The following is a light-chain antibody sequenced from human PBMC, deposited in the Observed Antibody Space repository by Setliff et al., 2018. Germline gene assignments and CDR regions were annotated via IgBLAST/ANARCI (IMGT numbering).Light chain of an antibody. CDR3: QVWAGSDLQKI. V-gene: IGLV3-21*04. CDR2: YDS. J-gene: IGLJ2*01. CDR1: ILRSQS. Sequence: SYALTQPPSVPVAPGKTARITCEGDILRSQSVHWYQQKPGQAPVLVIFYDSDRPAGITDRFSGSDSGNTATLTISGVEAGDEADYYCQVWAGSDLQKIFGGGTKVTVL.